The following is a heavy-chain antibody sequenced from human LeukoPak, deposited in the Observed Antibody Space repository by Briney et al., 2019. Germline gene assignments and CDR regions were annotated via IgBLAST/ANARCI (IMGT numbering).Heavy chain of an antibody. D-gene: IGHD3-22*01. CDR3: ATMYYSDRSGYYDFDY. CDR1: GFTFSTCS. CDR2: ISRSSSSI. J-gene: IGHJ4*02. V-gene: IGHV3-21*01. Sequence: GGSLRLSCAASGFTFSTCSMYWVRHAPGKGLEWVSSISRSSSSINYADSVKGRFTISRDNAKNSLYLQMNSLRAEDTAVYFCATMYYSDRSGYYDFDYWGQGTLVTVSS.